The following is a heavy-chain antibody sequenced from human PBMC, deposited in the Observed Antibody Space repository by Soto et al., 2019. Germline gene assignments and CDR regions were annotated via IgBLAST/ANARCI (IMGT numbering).Heavy chain of an antibody. D-gene: IGHD3-10*01. CDR3: ASMGYHYGSGSYPLDY. J-gene: IGHJ4*02. Sequence: SETLSLTCTVSGGSISSYYWTWIRQPPGKGLEWIGFIYNSGSTHYNPSLRSRVAISVDTSKNQFSLKLRSVTAADTAVYYCASMGYHYGSGSYPLDYWGQGTLVTVS. V-gene: IGHV4-59*08. CDR1: GGSISSYY. CDR2: IYNSGST.